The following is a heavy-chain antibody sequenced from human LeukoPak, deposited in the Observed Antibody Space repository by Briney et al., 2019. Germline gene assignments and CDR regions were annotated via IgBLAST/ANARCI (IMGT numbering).Heavy chain of an antibody. CDR1: TRYLTNYW. D-gene: IGHD3-3*01. V-gene: IGHV3-74*01. Sequence: PGGSLRLSCTASTRYLTNYWMHWIRRVPGRGLAWVARIDRDGITTDYADSVKGRFTISRHNAKNTVYLQMDSLRAEDTAVYYCGTSRWSGFVDSWGPGTRVTVSS. CDR3: GTSRWSGFVDS. J-gene: IGHJ5*01. CDR2: IDRDGITT.